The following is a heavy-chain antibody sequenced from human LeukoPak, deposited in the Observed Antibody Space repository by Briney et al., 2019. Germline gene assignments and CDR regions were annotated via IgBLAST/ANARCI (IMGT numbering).Heavy chain of an antibody. V-gene: IGHV3-7*05. CDR1: GFTFSNYW. Sequence: GGSLRVSCAASGFTFSNYWMNWVRQAPGKGLEWVAHIKEDGTEKYYVDSVKGRFTISRDNAKNSMNLQMNSLRVEDTAVYYCARVRYTSGWNWFDPWGQGPMVTV. D-gene: IGHD6-19*01. CDR2: IKEDGTEK. J-gene: IGHJ5*02. CDR3: ARVRYTSGWNWFDP.